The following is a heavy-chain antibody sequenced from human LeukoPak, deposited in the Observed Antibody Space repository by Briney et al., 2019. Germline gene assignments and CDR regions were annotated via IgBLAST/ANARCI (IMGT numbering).Heavy chain of an antibody. V-gene: IGHV5-51*01. CDR2: IHPGSSNT. D-gene: IGHD3-22*01. CDR1: GYSFTSYW. Sequence: GESLKISCKGSGYSFTSYWIGWVRQMPGKGLEWMGIIHPGSSNTRYSPSFQGQVTISADKSISTAYLQWSSLKASDTAMYYCAVTYYYDSSGYLNWFDPWGQGTLVTVSS. CDR3: AVTYYYDSSGYLNWFDP. J-gene: IGHJ5*02.